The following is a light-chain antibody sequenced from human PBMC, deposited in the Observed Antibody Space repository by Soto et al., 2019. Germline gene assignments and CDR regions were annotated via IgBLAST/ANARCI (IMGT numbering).Light chain of an antibody. V-gene: IGKV3-20*01. CDR1: QAVTSPF. Sequence: EIVFTQSPGTLSMCQGERATLSCRASQAVTSPFLAWYQQKPGQAPRLVIYSTSGRATGIPDRFSGSGSGTDFTLTISSLEPEDSAVYYCQQYGSSPRTFGQGTKVDIK. CDR3: QQYGSSPRT. CDR2: STS. J-gene: IGKJ1*01.